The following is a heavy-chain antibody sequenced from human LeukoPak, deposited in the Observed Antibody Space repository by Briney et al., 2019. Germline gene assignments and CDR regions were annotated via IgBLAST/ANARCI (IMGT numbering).Heavy chain of an antibody. CDR2: IYHSGST. CDR1: GYSISSGYY. V-gene: IGHV4-38-2*02. J-gene: IGHJ4*02. CDR3: ARDFPHYYDSSGYRKGYFDY. D-gene: IGHD3-22*01. Sequence: SETLSLTCTVSGYSISSGYYWGWIRQPPGKGLGWIGSIYHSGSTYYNPSLKSRVTISVDTSKNQFSLKLSSVTAADTAVYYCARDFPHYYDSSGYRKGYFDYWGQGTLVTVSS.